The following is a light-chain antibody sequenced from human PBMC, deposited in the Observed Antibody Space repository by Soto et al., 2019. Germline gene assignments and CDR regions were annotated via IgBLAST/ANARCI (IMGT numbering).Light chain of an antibody. J-gene: IGKJ1*01. CDR2: GAS. CDR3: QQSGTLPGT. V-gene: IGKV3-20*01. CDR1: QSVSSSY. Sequence: EIVLTQSPGTLFLSPGERATLSCRASQSVSSSYLAWYQQKPGQAPRLLIYGASSRATGIPDRFSGSGSGTDFPLTISRLEPEDFAVYSCQQSGTLPGTFGQGTKVEIK.